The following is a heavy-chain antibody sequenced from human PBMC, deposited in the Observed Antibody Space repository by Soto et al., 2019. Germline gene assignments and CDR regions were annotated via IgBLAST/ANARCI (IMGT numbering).Heavy chain of an antibody. V-gene: IGHV4-30-2*01. CDR3: ARAVVVVAAPYWYFDL. Sequence: QLQLQESGSGLVKPSQTLSLTCAVSGGSISSGGYSWSWIRQPPGKGLEWIGYIYHSGSTYYNPSLKSRVTISVDRSKNQFSLKLSSVTAADTAVYYCARAVVVVAAPYWYFDLWGRGTLVTVSS. CDR2: IYHSGST. D-gene: IGHD2-15*01. J-gene: IGHJ2*01. CDR1: GGSISSGGYS.